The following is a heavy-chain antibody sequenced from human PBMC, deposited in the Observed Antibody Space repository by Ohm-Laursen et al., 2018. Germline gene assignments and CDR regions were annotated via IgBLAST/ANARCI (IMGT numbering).Heavy chain of an antibody. Sequence: SLRLSCTASGFTFSSYSMNWVRQAPGKGLEWVSYISSSSSTIYYADSVKGRFTISRDNAKNSLYLQMNSLRAEDTAVYYCARETSAGYCSGGGCYVAYWGQGTLVTVSS. CDR3: ARETSAGYCSGGGCYVAY. CDR2: ISSSSSTI. CDR1: GFTFSSYS. J-gene: IGHJ4*02. V-gene: IGHV3-48*01. D-gene: IGHD2-15*01.